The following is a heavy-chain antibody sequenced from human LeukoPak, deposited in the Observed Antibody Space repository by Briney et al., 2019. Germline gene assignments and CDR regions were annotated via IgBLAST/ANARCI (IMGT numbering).Heavy chain of an antibody. CDR2: INHSGST. CDR1: GGSFSGYY. V-gene: IGHV4-34*01. J-gene: IGHJ4*02. Sequence: SETLSLTCAVYGGSFSGYYWSWIRQPPGKGLERIGEINHSGSTNYNPSLKSRVTISVDTSKNQFSLKLSSVTAADTAVYYCAREEICSGGSCHEGVDYWGQGTLVTVSS. D-gene: IGHD2-15*01. CDR3: AREEICSGGSCHEGVDY.